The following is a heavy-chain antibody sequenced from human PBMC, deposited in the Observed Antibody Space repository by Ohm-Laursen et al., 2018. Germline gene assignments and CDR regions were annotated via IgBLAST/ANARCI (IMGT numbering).Heavy chain of an antibody. Sequence: SLRLSCSASGFTFSSYAMSWVRQAPGKGLEWVANIKQDGSEKYYVDSVKGRFTISRDNAKNSLYLQMNSLRAEDTAVYYCARDLENGSSWPYEYFQHWGQGTLVTVSS. J-gene: IGHJ1*01. V-gene: IGHV3-7*01. CDR1: GFTFSSYA. CDR3: ARDLENGSSWPYEYFQH. D-gene: IGHD6-13*01. CDR2: IKQDGSEK.